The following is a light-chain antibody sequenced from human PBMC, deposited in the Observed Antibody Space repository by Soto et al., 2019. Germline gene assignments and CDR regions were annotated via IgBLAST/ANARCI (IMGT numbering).Light chain of an antibody. J-gene: IGKJ1*01. CDR2: AAS. V-gene: IGKV1-17*01. CDR3: QQYETFSGT. Sequence: DIQMTETPSSLSASVGDRLTIACRARQDIRNDLGWYQQKPGKAPKRLIYAASSLQSGVPSRFSGSASGAEFTLSISSLQPDDFATYYCQQYETFSGTFGPGTKVDIK. CDR1: QDIRND.